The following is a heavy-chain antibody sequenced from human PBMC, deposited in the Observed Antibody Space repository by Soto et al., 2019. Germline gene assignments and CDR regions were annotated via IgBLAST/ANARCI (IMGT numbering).Heavy chain of an antibody. CDR3: AGDPMVKVGYYYYYYMDV. D-gene: IGHD5-18*01. Sequence: EVPLVESGGGLVQPGGPLRLSCAASGFPFRRYWMSWVRQAPGKGLEWVANIKQDGSEKYYVDSVKGRFTISRGNAKNSLYRQMNSLRADDTAVYYCAGDPMVKVGYYYYYYMDVWGKGTTVTVSS. V-gene: IGHV3-7*01. CDR2: IKQDGSEK. J-gene: IGHJ6*03. CDR1: GFPFRRYW.